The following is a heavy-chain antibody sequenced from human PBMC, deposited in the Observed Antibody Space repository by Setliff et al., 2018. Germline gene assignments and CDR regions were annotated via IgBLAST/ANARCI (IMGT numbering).Heavy chain of an antibody. CDR1: GFTFNNYW. V-gene: IGHV3-74*03. Sequence: GGSLRLSCAASGFTFNNYWMHWVRQAPGQGLEWVSRIKTDGISTTYADSVQGRFTISRDNSRNTVFLQMTGLRAEDTAVYYCARLRKDYGDYYYFDYWGQGTLVTVSS. D-gene: IGHD4-17*01. CDR3: ARLRKDYGDYYYFDY. J-gene: IGHJ4*02. CDR2: IKTDGIST.